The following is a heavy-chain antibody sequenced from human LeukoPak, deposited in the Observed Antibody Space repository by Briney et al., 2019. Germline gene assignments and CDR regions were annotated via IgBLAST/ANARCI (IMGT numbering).Heavy chain of an antibody. CDR2: INPNSGGT. CDR3: ARERTTVVTLDYYYGMDV. Sequence: ASVKVSCKASGYTFTGYYMHWVRQAPGQGLEWMGWINPNSGGTTYAQKFQGRVTMTRDMSISTAYMELSRLRSDDTAVYYCARERTTVVTLDYYYGMDVWGQGTTVTVSS. D-gene: IGHD4-23*01. CDR1: GYTFTGYY. J-gene: IGHJ6*02. V-gene: IGHV1-2*02.